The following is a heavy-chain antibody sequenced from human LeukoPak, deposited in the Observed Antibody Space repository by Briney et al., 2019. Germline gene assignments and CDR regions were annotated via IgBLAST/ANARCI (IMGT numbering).Heavy chain of an antibody. V-gene: IGHV1-46*01. CDR2: INPNGGST. CDR1: GYTFTSNY. CDR3: ARGGSTGTHWFDP. D-gene: IGHD2-8*02. Sequence: WASVKVSCKASGYTFTSNYMHWVRQAPGQGLEWMGIINPNGGSTNYAQKFQGRVTLTRDMSTSKVYMELSSLRSEDTAVYYCARGGSTGTHWFDPWGQGTLVTVSS. J-gene: IGHJ5*02.